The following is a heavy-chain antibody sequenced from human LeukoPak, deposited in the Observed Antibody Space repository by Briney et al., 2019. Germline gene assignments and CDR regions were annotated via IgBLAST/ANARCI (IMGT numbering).Heavy chain of an antibody. CDR1: GYTLTELS. V-gene: IGHV1-24*01. J-gene: IGHJ4*02. D-gene: IGHD2-2*02. Sequence: ASVKVSCKVSGYTLTELSIHWVRQAPGKGLEWMGGFDPEDGETIYAQKFQDRVTMTEDTSTDTAYMELSSLRSEDTAVYYCARDHWIPAAIGKYFDYWGQGTLVTVSS. CDR3: ARDHWIPAAIGKYFDY. CDR2: FDPEDGET.